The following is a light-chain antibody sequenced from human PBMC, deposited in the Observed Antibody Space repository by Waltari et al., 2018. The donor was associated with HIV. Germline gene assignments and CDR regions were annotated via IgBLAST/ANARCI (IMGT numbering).Light chain of an antibody. J-gene: IGKJ3*01. CDR2: WAS. V-gene: IGKV4-1*01. CDR3: QQYYSTPPIT. CDR1: QSVLYSSNNKNY. Sequence: DIVMTQSPDSLAVSLGERATINCKSSQSVLYSSNNKNYLAWYQQKPGQPPKLLIYWASTRESGVPDRFSGSGSGTDFTLTIRSLQTEDVAVYYCQQYYSTPPITFGPGTKVEIK.